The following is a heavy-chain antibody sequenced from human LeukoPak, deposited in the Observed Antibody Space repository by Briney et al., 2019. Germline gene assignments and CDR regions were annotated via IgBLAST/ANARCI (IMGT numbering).Heavy chain of an antibody. V-gene: IGHV3-23*01. CDR1: GFSFSSYA. CDR2: IGSDNKP. J-gene: IGHJ6*02. CDR3: ARDLHYYVAMDV. D-gene: IGHD3-10*02. Sequence: GGSLRLSCEASGFSFSSYAMTWVRQAPGKGLEWVSSIGSDNKPHYSESVKGRFAISRDNSKNTLFLQLHNLRVEDTALYYCARDLHYYVAMDVLGQGTTVTVSS.